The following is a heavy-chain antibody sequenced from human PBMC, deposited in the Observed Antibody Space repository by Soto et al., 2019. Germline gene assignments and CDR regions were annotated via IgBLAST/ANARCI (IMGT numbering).Heavy chain of an antibody. CDR2: INAGNGNT. CDR1: GFSFIDYS. J-gene: IGHJ1*01. D-gene: IGHD5-12*01. Sequence: ASVKVSCKASGFSFIDYSILWVRQAPGQSLEWLGWINAGNGNTKYSHKFQDRVTITSGTSATTTYMELRSLRSEDTAVFYCARSAKKTWLPDFWGQGTLVTVSS. V-gene: IGHV1-3*01. CDR3: ARSAKKTWLPDF.